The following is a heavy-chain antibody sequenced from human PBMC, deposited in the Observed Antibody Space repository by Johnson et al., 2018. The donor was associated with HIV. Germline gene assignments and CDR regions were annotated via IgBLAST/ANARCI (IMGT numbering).Heavy chain of an antibody. V-gene: IGHV3-30-3*01. CDR3: ARERPRDAFDI. Sequence: QVQLVESGGGVVQPGRSLRLSCAASGFTFSSYSVHWVRQAPGKGLEWVAVISFDGYNKYYADSVKGRFTISRDSSEKTLYLQMNSLRPEDTAVYYCARERPRDAFDIWGQGTMVTVSS. CDR2: ISFDGYNK. CDR1: GFTFSSYS. J-gene: IGHJ3*02.